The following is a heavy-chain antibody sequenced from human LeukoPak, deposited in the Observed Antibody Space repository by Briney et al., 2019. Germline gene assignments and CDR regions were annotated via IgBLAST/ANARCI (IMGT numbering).Heavy chain of an antibody. D-gene: IGHD3-10*01. CDR1: GFIFGDYG. J-gene: IGHJ4*02. CDR3: TRIYGSGSYLCDY. Sequence: GGSLRLSCTASGFIFGDYGLSWVRQAPGKGLEWVGFIRSKAYDGTTEYAASVKGRFTISRDDSKSIAYLQMNSLKTEDTAVYYCTRIYGSGSYLCDYWGRGTLVIVSS. CDR2: IRSKAYDGTT. V-gene: IGHV3-49*04.